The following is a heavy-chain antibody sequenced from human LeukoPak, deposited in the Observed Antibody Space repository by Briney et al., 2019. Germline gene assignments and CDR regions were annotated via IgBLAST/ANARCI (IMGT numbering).Heavy chain of an antibody. Sequence: SSETLSLTCSVSGVSVNNYYWNWIRQPAEKGLEWIGRIYSTGSTDYNPSLKSRVTMSVDTSQNQFSLNMSSVTAADTAVYYCARRVAGPNDAFDVWGQGTMVTVSS. D-gene: IGHD6-19*01. CDR3: ARRVAGPNDAFDV. J-gene: IGHJ3*01. V-gene: IGHV4-4*07. CDR1: GVSVNNYY. CDR2: IYSTGST.